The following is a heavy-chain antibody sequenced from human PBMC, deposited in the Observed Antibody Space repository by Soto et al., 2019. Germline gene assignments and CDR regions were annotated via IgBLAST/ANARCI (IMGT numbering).Heavy chain of an antibody. CDR2: IYYSGTT. D-gene: IGHD1-26*01. J-gene: IGHJ4*02. V-gene: IGHV4-28*01. CDR1: GYSISSSNW. CDR3: ARREIQGPIDY. Sequence: QVQLQESGPGLVKPSDTLSLTCAVSGYSISSSNWWGWIRQPPGKGLEWIGYIYYSGTTYYNPSLKRXXTXSXVTSTNQFSLKLTSVTAVDTAVYYCARREIQGPIDYWGQGTLVTVSS.